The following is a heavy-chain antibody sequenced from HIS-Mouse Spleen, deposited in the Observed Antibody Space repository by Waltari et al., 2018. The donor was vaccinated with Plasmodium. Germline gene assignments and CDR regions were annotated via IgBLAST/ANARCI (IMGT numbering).Heavy chain of an antibody. CDR2: IYYSGST. Sequence: QLQLQESGPGLVKPSETLSLTCTVSGGSISSSSYYWGWIRQPPGKGLEWLGSIYYSGSTYYNPSLKSRVTISVDTSKNQFSLKLSSVTAADTAVYYCARATVTTRGWFDPWGQGTLVTVSS. J-gene: IGHJ5*02. D-gene: IGHD4-17*01. CDR1: GGSISSSSYY. V-gene: IGHV4-39*07. CDR3: ARATVTTRGWFDP.